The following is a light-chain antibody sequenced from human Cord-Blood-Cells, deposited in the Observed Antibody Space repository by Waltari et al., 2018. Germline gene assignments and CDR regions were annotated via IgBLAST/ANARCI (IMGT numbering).Light chain of an antibody. Sequence: QSALTQPASVSGSPGQSTTISCTGTSSDVGGYNYVPWYQQHPGKAPKLMIYDVSNRPSGVSNRFSGSKSGNTASLTISGLQAEDEADYYCSSYTSSNPYVFGTGTKVTVL. CDR1: SSDVGGYNY. CDR3: SSYTSSNPYV. CDR2: DVS. V-gene: IGLV2-14*03. J-gene: IGLJ1*01.